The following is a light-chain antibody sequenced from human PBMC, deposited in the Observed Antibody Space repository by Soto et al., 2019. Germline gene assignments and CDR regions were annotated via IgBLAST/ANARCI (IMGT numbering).Light chain of an antibody. CDR2: EGI. J-gene: IGLJ1*01. V-gene: IGLV2-23*01. CDR1: SNTIGGYNV. CDR3: CSYVGATTYV. Sequence: VLTQPASVSGSPGQSITISCTGTSNTIGGYNVVSWYQQHPGTAPKVIIYEGIKRPSGVSNRFSGSISGSTASLTISGLQAEDEADYYCCSYVGATTYVFGTGTKVTVL.